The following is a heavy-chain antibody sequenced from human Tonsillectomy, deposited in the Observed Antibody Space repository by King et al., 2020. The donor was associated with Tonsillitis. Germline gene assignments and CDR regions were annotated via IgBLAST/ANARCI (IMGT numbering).Heavy chain of an antibody. D-gene: IGHD1-26*01. CDR1: GFTFSSYS. CDR2: ISSSSSYI. Sequence: DVQLVESGGGLVKPGGSLRLSCAASGFTFSSYSMNWVRQAPGKGLEWVSSISSSSSYIYYADSLKGRFTISRDNSKNSLYLQMNSLRAEDTAVYYCAREDPGSLGPDVWGQGTTVTVSS. CDR3: AREDPGSLGPDV. J-gene: IGHJ6*02. V-gene: IGHV3-21*01.